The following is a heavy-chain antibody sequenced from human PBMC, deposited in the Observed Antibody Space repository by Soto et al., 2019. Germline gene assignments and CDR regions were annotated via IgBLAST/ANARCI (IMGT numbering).Heavy chain of an antibody. J-gene: IGHJ6*02. CDR1: GFTFSSYA. V-gene: IGHV3-30-3*01. Sequence: QVQLVESGGGVVQPGRSLRLSCAASGFTFSSYAMHWVRQAPGKGLEWVAVISYDGSNKYYADSVKGRFTISRDNSKNTLYLQMNSLRAEDTAVHYCARDQVVAATRRYYYYGMDVWGQGTTVTVS. CDR3: ARDQVVAATRRYYYYGMDV. D-gene: IGHD2-15*01. CDR2: ISYDGSNK.